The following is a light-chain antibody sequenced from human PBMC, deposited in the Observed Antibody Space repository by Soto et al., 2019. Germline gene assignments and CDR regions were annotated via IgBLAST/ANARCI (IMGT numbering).Light chain of an antibody. CDR3: QQLHDYPIT. Sequence: ILLTQSPASLSGSVGDRFTITCRASQGIDSSFAWYQQKPGKAPKLLIYAASSLQSGVPSRFSGSGSGTDFTLTISSLQPEDFATYYCQQLHDYPITFGQGTRLEIK. J-gene: IGKJ5*01. CDR1: QGIDSS. CDR2: AAS. V-gene: IGKV1-9*01.